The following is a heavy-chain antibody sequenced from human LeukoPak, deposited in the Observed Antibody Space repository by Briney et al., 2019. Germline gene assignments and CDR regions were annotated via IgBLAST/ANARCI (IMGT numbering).Heavy chain of an antibody. D-gene: IGHD3-10*01. V-gene: IGHV4-39*01. J-gene: IGHJ4*02. CDR2: IYYSGNT. CDR3: ARQTVRAYDY. CDR1: GGSISSSSYY. Sequence: SETLCLTCTVSGGSISSSSYYWAWIRQPPGKGLEWIGSIYYSGNTYSNPSLKSRVTISVDTSKNQFSLRLSSVTAADTAVYYCARQTVRAYDYWGQGTLVTVSS.